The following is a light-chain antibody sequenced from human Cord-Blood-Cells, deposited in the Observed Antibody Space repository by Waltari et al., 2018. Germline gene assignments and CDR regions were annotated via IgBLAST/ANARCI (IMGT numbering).Light chain of an antibody. Sequence: SYELTPAPSVSVSPGQTARMSCPGVQLGGKYACWHQQKPGQSPVLVIHQGSKRPLGIPGRFSGSNSGNTATLTISGTQAIDEADYYCQAWDSSTAGKVVYGGGTKLTVL. CDR3: QAWDSSTAGKVV. CDR2: QGS. J-gene: IGLJ2*01. CDR1: QLGGKY. V-gene: IGLV3-1*01.